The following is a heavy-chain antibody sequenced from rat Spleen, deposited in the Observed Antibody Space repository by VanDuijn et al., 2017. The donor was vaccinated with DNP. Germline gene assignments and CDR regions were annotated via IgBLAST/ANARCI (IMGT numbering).Heavy chain of an antibody. V-gene: IGHV5S10*01. CDR1: GFTFSDYN. J-gene: IGHJ1*01. Sequence: EVQLVESGGGLVQPGRSLKLSCAASGFTFSDYNMAWVRQAPKKGLEWVATIIYDGSRTYYRDSVKGRFTISRDNAENTVYLQMNSLRSEDTATYYCAKDRGDWYFDFWGPGTMVTVSS. CDR3: AKDRGDWYFDF. CDR2: IIYDGSRT. D-gene: IGHD4-3*01.